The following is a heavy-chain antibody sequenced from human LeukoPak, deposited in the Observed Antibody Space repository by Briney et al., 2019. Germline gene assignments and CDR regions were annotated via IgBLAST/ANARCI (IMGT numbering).Heavy chain of an antibody. CDR3: ARDACSSTSCYPGY. Sequence: GGSLRLSCAASGFTFSSYNMNWVRQAPGKGLEWVSSISSSSSYIYYADSVKGRFTISRDNAKNSLYPQMNSLRAEDTAVYYCARDACSSTSCYPGYWGQGILVTVSS. V-gene: IGHV3-21*01. CDR1: GFTFSSYN. CDR2: ISSSSSYI. D-gene: IGHD2-2*01. J-gene: IGHJ4*02.